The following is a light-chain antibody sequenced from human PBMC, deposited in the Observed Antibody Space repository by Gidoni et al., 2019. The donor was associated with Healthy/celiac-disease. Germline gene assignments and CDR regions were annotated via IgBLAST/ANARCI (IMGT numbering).Light chain of an antibody. CDR3: QQRSNWPT. CDR2: DAS. J-gene: IGKJ4*01. CDR1: QSVSSY. Sequence: EIVLTQSPATLSLSPGERATLSCRASQSVSSYLACYQQKPGQSPRLLIYDASNRATGIPARFSGSGSGTDFTLNISSLEPEDFAVYYCQQRSNWPTFGGGTKVEIK. V-gene: IGKV3-11*01.